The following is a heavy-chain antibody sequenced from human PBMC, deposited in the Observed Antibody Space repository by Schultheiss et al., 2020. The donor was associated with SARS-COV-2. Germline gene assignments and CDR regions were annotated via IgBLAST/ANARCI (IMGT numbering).Heavy chain of an antibody. CDR1: GYSISSGYY. D-gene: IGHD5-12*01. Sequence: GSLRLSCAVSGYSISSGYYWGWIRQPPGKGLEWIGYIYYSGSTNYNPSLKSRVTISVDTSKNQFSLKLSSVTAADTAVYYCARGQGEATPSNWFDPWGQGTLVTVSS. J-gene: IGHJ5*02. CDR3: ARGQGEATPSNWFDP. CDR2: IYYSGST. V-gene: IGHV4-38-2*01.